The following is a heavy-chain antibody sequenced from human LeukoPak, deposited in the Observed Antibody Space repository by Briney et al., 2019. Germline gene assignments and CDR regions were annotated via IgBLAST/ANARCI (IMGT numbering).Heavy chain of an antibody. D-gene: IGHD1-26*01. CDR2: IYTSGST. CDR1: GGSISSYY. CDR3: ARDLSGSYALFDAFDI. Sequence: PSETLSLTCTVSGGSISSYYWSWIRQPAGKGLEWIGRIYTSGSTNYNPSLKSRVTMSVDTSKNQFSLKLSSVTAAATAVYYCARDLSGSYALFDAFDIWGQGTMVTVSS. V-gene: IGHV4-4*07. J-gene: IGHJ3*02.